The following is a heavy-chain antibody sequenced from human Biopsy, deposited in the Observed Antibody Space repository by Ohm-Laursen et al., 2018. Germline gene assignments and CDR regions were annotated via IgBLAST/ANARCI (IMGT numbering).Heavy chain of an antibody. Sequence: SLRLSCAASGFTFSSYEMNWVRQAPGKGLEWVSYISSSGSTIYYADSVKGRFTISRDNAKNSLYLQMNSLRAKDTAVYYCARDGIVGARFNAFDIWGQGTMVTVSS. CDR2: ISSSGSTI. D-gene: IGHD1-26*01. CDR3: ARDGIVGARFNAFDI. CDR1: GFTFSSYE. J-gene: IGHJ3*02. V-gene: IGHV3-48*03.